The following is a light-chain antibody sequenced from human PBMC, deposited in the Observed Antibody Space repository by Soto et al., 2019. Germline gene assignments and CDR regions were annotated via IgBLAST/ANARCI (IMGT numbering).Light chain of an antibody. CDR2: SNT. Sequence: QSALTQPPSASGTPGQTIGISCSGGSSNIGSHTVNWYQQLPGTAPRLLIYSNTQRPSGVPDRFSGSKSGTSASLAISGLQSEYEGDYFCAAWDDSLNGVVFGGGTKVTVL. V-gene: IGLV1-44*01. CDR1: SSNIGSHT. J-gene: IGLJ2*01. CDR3: AAWDDSLNGVV.